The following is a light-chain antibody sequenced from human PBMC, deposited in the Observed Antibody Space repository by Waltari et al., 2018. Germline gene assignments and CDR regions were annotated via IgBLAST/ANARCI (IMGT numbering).Light chain of an antibody. CDR2: WAS. CDR1: QNVLYNSNNKYY. Sequence: DIVLTQSPDSLVVSLGERATINCKASQNVLYNSNNKYYLGWYQQKPEQPPKLLIYWASTRESGVPDRFSGTGSGTDFTLTISSLQAEDVAVYYCHQYFSPHWTFGQGTKVEIK. CDR3: HQYFSPHWT. J-gene: IGKJ1*01. V-gene: IGKV4-1*01.